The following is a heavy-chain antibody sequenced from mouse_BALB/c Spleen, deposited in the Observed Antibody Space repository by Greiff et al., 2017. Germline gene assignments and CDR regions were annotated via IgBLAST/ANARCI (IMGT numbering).Heavy chain of an antibody. CDR1: GFSLTSYG. J-gene: IGHJ4*01. V-gene: IGHV2-6-2*01. CDR3: ARGEVYYAMDY. Sequence: VKLMESGPDLVAPSQSLSITCTVSGFSLTSYGVHWVRQPPGKGLEWLVVIWSDGSTTYNSALKSRLSIRKDNSKSQVFLKMNSLQTDDTAMYYCARGEVYYAMDYWGQGTSVTVSS. CDR2: IWSDGST.